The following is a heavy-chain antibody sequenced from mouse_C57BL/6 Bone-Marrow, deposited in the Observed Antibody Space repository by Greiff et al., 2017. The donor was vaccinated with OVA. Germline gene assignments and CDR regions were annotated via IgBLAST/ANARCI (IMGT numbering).Heavy chain of an antibody. V-gene: IGHV1-64*01. J-gene: IGHJ4*01. CDR2: IHPNSGST. CDR1: GYTFTSYW. Sequence: QVQLQQPGAELVKPGASVKLSCKASGYTFTSYWMHWVKQRPGQGLEWIGMIHPNSGSTNYNEKFKSKATLTVDKSSSTAYMQLSSLTSEDSAVYYCARLKKNLYYDYDEGMDYWGQGTSVTVSS. CDR3: ARLKKNLYYDYDEGMDY. D-gene: IGHD2-4*01.